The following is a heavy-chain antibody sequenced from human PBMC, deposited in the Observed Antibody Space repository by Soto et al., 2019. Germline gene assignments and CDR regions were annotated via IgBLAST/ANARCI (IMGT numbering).Heavy chain of an antibody. CDR3: ARGGSYDSSAYTPGWFDP. D-gene: IGHD3-22*01. Sequence: EVQLVESGGGLVKPGGSLRLSCAASGFTFRSYSMNWVRQAPGKGLEWVSCISSSSRHIYYADSVKGRFSISRDNAKNSLYLQMNSLRAEDTAVYYCARGGSYDSSAYTPGWFDPWGQGTLVTVSS. CDR1: GFTFRSYS. V-gene: IGHV3-21*01. CDR2: ISSSSRHI. J-gene: IGHJ5*02.